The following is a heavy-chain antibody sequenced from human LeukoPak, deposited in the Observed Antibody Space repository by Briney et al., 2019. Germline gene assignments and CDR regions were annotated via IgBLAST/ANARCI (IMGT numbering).Heavy chain of an antibody. J-gene: IGHJ4*02. D-gene: IGHD5-18*01. CDR2: TTHSGSS. V-gene: IGHV4-34*01. CDR3: ARGGYGGRWLNY. CDR1: GGSFSDYY. Sequence: PSETLSLTCAVYGGSFSDYYWNWIRQPPGKGLEWIGETTHSGSSNFNPSLRSRVTISLDTSKNQFSLKLRSATAADTALYFCARGGYGGRWLNYWGQGTLVTVSS.